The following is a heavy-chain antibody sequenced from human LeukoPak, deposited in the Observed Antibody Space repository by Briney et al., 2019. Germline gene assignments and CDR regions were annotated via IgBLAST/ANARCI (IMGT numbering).Heavy chain of an antibody. D-gene: IGHD6-13*01. CDR3: ASRNAAARTWYFDL. J-gene: IGHJ2*01. CDR2: MNPNSGNT. V-gene: IGHV1-8*01. CDR1: GYTFTSYD. Sequence: GASVNVSCKASGYTFTSYDIIWVRQATGQGLEWMEWMNPNSGNTGYAQKFQGRITMTRNTSINTAYMELSSLRSADTAVYYCASRNAAARTWYFDLWGRGTLVTVSS.